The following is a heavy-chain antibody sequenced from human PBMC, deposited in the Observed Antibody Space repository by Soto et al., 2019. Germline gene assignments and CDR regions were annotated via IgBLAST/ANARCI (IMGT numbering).Heavy chain of an antibody. CDR2: IIPIFGTA. J-gene: IGHJ6*02. Sequence: QVQLVQSGAEVKKPGSSVKVSCKAAGGTFSSNAISWVRQSPGQGLEWMGGIIPIFGTANYAQKFQGRVTITADKSTSTAYMELSSLRSEDTAVYYCARNKGGVVVPAAVSSYYYYGMDVWGQGTAVPVSS. CDR1: GGTFSSNA. V-gene: IGHV1-69*06. D-gene: IGHD2-2*01. CDR3: ARNKGGVVVPAAVSSYYYYGMDV.